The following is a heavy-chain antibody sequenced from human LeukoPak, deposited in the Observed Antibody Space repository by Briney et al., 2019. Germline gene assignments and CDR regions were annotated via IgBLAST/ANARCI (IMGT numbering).Heavy chain of an antibody. CDR3: AILGGSYFRHGYYFHYMDV. V-gene: IGHV4-39*01. CDR1: GASLTDSSFY. Sequence: SETLSLTCTVSGASLTDSSFYWGWIRQSPGAGLEWIGKIYLDGRTNYDPSLRSRVTISIDTSKNQFSLRLTSVTAADRAVYYCAILGGSYFRHGYYFHYMDVWGKGTTVTVPS. D-gene: IGHD1-26*01. J-gene: IGHJ6*03. CDR2: IYLDGRT.